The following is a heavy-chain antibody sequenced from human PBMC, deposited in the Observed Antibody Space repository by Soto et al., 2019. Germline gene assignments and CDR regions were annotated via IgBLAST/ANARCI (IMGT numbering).Heavy chain of an antibody. CDR3: ARDGYSGYDNNWCDH. J-gene: IGHJ5*02. CDR2: ISAYNGNT. V-gene: IGHV1-18*01. D-gene: IGHD5-12*01. Sequence: ASVKVSCKASGYTFTSYGISWVRQAPGQGLEWMGWISAYNGNTNYAQKLQGRVTMTTDTSTSTAYMELRSLRSDDTAVYYCARDGYSGYDNNWCDHWGQGTLGTVSS. CDR1: GYTFTSYG.